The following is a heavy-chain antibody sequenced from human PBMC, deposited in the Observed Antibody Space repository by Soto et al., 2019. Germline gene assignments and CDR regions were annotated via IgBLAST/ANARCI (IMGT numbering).Heavy chain of an antibody. CDR1: GGTFSSYT. CDR2: IIPILGIA. D-gene: IGHD6-6*01. V-gene: IGHV1-69*02. CDR3: ASILMYSSSSEDY. J-gene: IGHJ4*02. Sequence: ASVKVSCKASGGTFSSYTISWVRQAPGQGLEWMGRIIPILGIANYAQKFQGRVTITADKSTSTAYMELSSLRSEDTAVYYCASILMYSSSSEDYWGQGTLVTVSS.